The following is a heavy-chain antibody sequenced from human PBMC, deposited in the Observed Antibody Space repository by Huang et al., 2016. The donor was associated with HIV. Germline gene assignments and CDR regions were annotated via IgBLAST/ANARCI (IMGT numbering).Heavy chain of an antibody. CDR3: AKEARAITSALNWFDS. CDR1: GFTFDNFA. CDR2: IGGSGVST. Sequence: EVHLLELGGGSVQPGGSLRLSCAASGFTFDNFAMNWVRQAPGKGPEWVSGIGGSGVSTHYADSVKGRFTISRDTSKNTVLLQMNSLRAEDTAVYYCAKEARAITSALNWFDSWGPGILVTVSS. V-gene: IGHV3-23*01. J-gene: IGHJ5*01. D-gene: IGHD6-6*01.